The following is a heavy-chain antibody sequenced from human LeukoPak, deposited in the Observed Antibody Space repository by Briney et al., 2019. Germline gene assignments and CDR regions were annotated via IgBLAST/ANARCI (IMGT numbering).Heavy chain of an antibody. Sequence: GRSLRLSCAASGFTFSSYAMHWVRQAPGKGLEWVAVISYDGSNKYYADSVKGRFTISRDNSKNTLYLQMNSLRAEDTAVYYCARGYCSGGSCYHDYWGQGILVTVSS. V-gene: IGHV3-30*04. J-gene: IGHJ4*02. CDR2: ISYDGSNK. CDR1: GFTFSSYA. D-gene: IGHD2-15*01. CDR3: ARGYCSGGSCYHDY.